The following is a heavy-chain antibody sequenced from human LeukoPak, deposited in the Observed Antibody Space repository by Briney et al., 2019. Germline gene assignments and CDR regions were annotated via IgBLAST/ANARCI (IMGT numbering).Heavy chain of an antibody. Sequence: PGGSLRLASAASGFTVSSNYMIWVRQAAGKGLEWVSIIYSGGSTYYADSVKGRFTISRDNSKNTLYLQMNSLRAEDTAVYYCARLTNRAIDYWGQGTLVTVAS. J-gene: IGHJ4*02. V-gene: IGHV3-66*04. CDR2: IYSGGST. CDR3: ARLTNRAIDY. CDR1: GFTVSSNY. D-gene: IGHD7-27*01.